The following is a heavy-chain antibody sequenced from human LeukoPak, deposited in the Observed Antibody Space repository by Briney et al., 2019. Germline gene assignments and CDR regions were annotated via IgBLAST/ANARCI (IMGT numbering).Heavy chain of an antibody. CDR1: GFIFRNHW. J-gene: IGHJ4*02. CDR3: ARGPNYGDRVDYFDY. D-gene: IGHD4-17*01. V-gene: IGHV3-7*01. CDR2: IKQGGNEK. Sequence: GGSLRLSCAASGFIFRNHWISWVRQVPGRGLEWVAHIKQGGNEKHYVDSVEGRFTLSRDDSKNPLYLQMNSLRVDDSAVYYCARGPNYGDRVDYFDYWGQGTLVTVSS.